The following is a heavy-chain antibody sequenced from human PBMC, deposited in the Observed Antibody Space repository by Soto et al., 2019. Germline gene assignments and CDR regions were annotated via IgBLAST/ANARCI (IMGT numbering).Heavy chain of an antibody. D-gene: IGHD2-15*01. CDR1: GYSFTTHG. CDR3: TRENIEYSDGLYDAFDI. V-gene: IGHV1-18*04. CDR2: ISAYNGDT. J-gene: IGHJ3*02. Sequence: ASVKVSCKASGYSFTTHGISWVRRAPGHGLEWMGWISAYNGDTHYVQRFQGRLTMTTDTSISTAYMEVNRLRSDDTAVYYCTRENIEYSDGLYDAFDIWGQGTTVTVSS.